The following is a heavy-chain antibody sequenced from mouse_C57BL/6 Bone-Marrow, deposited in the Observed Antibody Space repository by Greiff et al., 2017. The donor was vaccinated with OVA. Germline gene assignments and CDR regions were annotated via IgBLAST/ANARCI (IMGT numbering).Heavy chain of an antibody. CDR1: GFTFSSYA. D-gene: IGHD1-1*01. V-gene: IGHV5-4*01. J-gene: IGHJ3*01. Sequence: EVKLVESGGGLVKPGGSLKLSCAASGFTFSSYAMSWVRQTPEKRLEWVATISDGGSYTYYPDNVKGRFTISRDNAKNNLYLQMSHLKSEDTAMYYCAREPGTVVEGFAYWGQGTLVTVSA. CDR3: AREPGTVVEGFAY. CDR2: ISDGGSYT.